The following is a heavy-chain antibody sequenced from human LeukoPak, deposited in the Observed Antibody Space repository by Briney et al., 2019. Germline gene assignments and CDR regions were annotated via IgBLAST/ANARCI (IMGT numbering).Heavy chain of an antibody. CDR3: ARGGRIAAAGTGYFDY. J-gene: IGHJ4*02. D-gene: IGHD6-13*01. Sequence: SVKVSCKASGGTFSSYAISWVRQAPGQGLEWMGGIIPIFGTANYAQKFQGRVTITADESTSTAYMELSSLRSEDTAVYYCARGGRIAAAGTGYFDYWGQGTLVTVSS. CDR1: GGTFSSYA. CDR2: IIPIFGTA. V-gene: IGHV1-69*01.